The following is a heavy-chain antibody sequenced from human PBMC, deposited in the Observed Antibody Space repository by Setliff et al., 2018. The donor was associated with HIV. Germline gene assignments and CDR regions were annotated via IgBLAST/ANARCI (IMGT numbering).Heavy chain of an antibody. CDR2: ISWSSGSI. J-gene: IGHJ5*02. D-gene: IGHD3-9*01. Sequence: GGSLRLSCVASGFTLDDYVMHWVRQAPGKGLEWVSGISWSSGSIDSADSVKGRFTISRDNAKNSLYLQMNSLRPEDTALYYCAKDMSTDWYTVSGFDLWGQGTLVTVSS. CDR1: GFTLDDYV. V-gene: IGHV3-9*01. CDR3: AKDMSTDWYTVSGFDL.